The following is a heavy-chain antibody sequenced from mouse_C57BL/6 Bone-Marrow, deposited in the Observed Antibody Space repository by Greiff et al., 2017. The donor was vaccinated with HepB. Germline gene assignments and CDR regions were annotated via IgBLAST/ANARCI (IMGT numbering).Heavy chain of an antibody. J-gene: IGHJ2*01. Sequence: QVQLQQSGAELVKPGASVKMSCKASGYTFTSYCITWVKQRPGQGLEWIGDIYPGSGSTTYNEKFKSKATLTVDTSSSTAYEQLISLTSEDAAFYCCAIHYDDYDDDYWGQGTTLTVSS. D-gene: IGHD2-4*01. CDR3: AIHYDDYDDDY. V-gene: IGHV1-55*01. CDR1: GYTFTSYC. CDR2: IYPGSGST.